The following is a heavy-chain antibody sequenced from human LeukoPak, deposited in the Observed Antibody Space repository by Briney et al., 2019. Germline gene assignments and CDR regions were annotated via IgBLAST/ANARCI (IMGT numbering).Heavy chain of an antibody. D-gene: IGHD2-21*01. V-gene: IGHV3-23*01. CDR1: GFTFSSYA. Sequence: GGSLRLSCAASGFTFSSYAMSWARQAPGKGLEWVSAISGSGGSTYYADSVKGRFTISRDNSKNTLYLQMNSLRAEDTAVYYCAKDRPRPSVARDDYWGQGTLATVSS. CDR2: ISGSGGST. CDR3: AKDRPRPSVARDDY. J-gene: IGHJ4*02.